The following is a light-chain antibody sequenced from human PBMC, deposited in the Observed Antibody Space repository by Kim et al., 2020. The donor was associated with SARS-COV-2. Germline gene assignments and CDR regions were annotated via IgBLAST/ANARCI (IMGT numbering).Light chain of an antibody. CDR1: SGRIASNY. V-gene: IGLV6-57*02. Sequence: KTVTISCTGSSGRIASNYVQWYQQRPGSAPTTVIYEDNQRPSGVPDRFSGSIDSSSNSASLTISGLKTEDEADYYCQSYDSSNHVVFGGGTKLTVL. CDR3: QSYDSSNHVV. CDR2: EDN. J-gene: IGLJ2*01.